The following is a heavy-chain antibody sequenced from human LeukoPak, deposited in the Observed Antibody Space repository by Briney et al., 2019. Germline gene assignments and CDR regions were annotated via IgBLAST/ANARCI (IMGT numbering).Heavy chain of an antibody. Sequence: GGSLRLSCAASGFTFSSYGMHWVRQAPGKGLEWVAVISYDGSNKYYADSVKGRFTISRDNSKNTLYLQMNSLRAEGTAVYYCAKDLDWVAVDYWGQGTLVTVSS. CDR1: GFTFSSYG. J-gene: IGHJ4*02. V-gene: IGHV3-30*18. CDR2: ISYDGSNK. D-gene: IGHD6-19*01. CDR3: AKDLDWVAVDY.